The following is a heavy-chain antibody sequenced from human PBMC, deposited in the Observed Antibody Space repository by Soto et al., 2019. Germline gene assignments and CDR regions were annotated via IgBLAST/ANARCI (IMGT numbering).Heavy chain of an antibody. J-gene: IGHJ4*02. D-gene: IGHD4-17*01. CDR1: GGSISSGNYY. Sequence: QVQLQESGPGLVKPSQTLSLTCTVSGGSISSGNYYWSWIRQPPGKGLEWIGFISYSGTTHYSASLRSRVSISVETSYGQFSLDLSSVTASDTSVYYCAGMGTPVTGLYYFDCWGQGTLVTVSS. V-gene: IGHV4-30-4*01. CDR3: AGMGTPVTGLYYFDC. CDR2: ISYSGTT.